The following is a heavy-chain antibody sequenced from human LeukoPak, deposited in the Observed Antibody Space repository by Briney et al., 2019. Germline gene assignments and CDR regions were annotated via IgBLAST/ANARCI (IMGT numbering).Heavy chain of an antibody. CDR1: GFTFSSYA. D-gene: IGHD3-22*01. CDR2: ISYDGSNK. Sequence: GGSLRLSCAASGFTFSSYAMHWVRQAPGKGLEWVAVISYDGSNKYYADSVKGRFTISRDNSKNTLYLQMNSLRAEDTAVYYCARDALLHYDSSGYLDYWGQGTLVTVSS. CDR3: ARDALLHYDSSGYLDY. J-gene: IGHJ4*02. V-gene: IGHV3-30*04.